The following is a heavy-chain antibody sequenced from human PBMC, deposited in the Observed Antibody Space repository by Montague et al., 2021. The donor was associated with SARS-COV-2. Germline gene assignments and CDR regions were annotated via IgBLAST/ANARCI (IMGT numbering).Heavy chain of an antibody. J-gene: IGHJ4*02. CDR1: GGSISSSSHY. D-gene: IGHD3-3*01. Sequence: SETLSLTCTVSGGSISSSSHYWGWIRQPPGKGLEWIGSIYYSGSTYYXPSLKSRVTISVDTSKNQFSLKLSSVTAADTAVYYCASLPRITIFGVVIHFDYWGQGTLVTVSS. CDR3: ASLPRITIFGVVIHFDY. V-gene: IGHV4-39*01. CDR2: IYYSGST.